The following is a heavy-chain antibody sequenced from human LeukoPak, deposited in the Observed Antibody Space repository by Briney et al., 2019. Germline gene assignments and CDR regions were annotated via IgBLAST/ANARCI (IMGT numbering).Heavy chain of an antibody. CDR1: GFTFSSYW. CDR2: INENGSTT. Sequence: GGSLRLSCAASGFTFSSYWMHWVRQAPGKGLEWVSRINENGSTTSYADSVKGRFTISRDNVKNTLYLQMNGLRAEDTAVYYCARGGLEPVDYWGQGTLVTVSS. J-gene: IGHJ4*02. CDR3: ARGGLEPVDY. V-gene: IGHV3-74*01. D-gene: IGHD1-14*01.